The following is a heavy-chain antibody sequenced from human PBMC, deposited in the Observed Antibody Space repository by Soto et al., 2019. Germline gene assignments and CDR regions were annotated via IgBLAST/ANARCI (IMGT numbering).Heavy chain of an antibody. CDR2: INHSGST. Sequence: QVQLQQWGAGLLKPSETLSLTCAVYGGSFSGYYWSWIRQPPGKGLEWIGEINHSGSTNYNPSLKSRVTTSVDTSKNQFSLKLSSVTTADTAVYYCARCLLSGVVSLDFDYWGQGTLVTVSS. J-gene: IGHJ4*02. CDR1: GGSFSGYY. V-gene: IGHV4-34*01. D-gene: IGHD3-3*01. CDR3: ARCLLSGVVSLDFDY.